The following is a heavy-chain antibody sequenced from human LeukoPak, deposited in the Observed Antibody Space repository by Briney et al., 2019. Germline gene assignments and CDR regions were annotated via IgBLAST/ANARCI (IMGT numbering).Heavy chain of an antibody. J-gene: IGHJ3*02. CDR3: AREADAFDI. V-gene: IGHV3-30*04. Sequence: GRSLRLSCAASGFSFNTYVMHWVRQAPGKGLEWVAGISQDVSNKYYADSAKGRFTISRDNSENTVYLQLNSLRLEDTAVYFCAREADAFDIWGQGTMVTVSS. CDR1: GFSFNTYV. CDR2: ISQDVSNK.